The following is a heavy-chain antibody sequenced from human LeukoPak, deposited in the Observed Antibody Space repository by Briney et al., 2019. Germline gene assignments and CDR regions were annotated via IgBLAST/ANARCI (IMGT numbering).Heavy chain of an antibody. CDR2: IYTSGST. CDR3: ARGRVSRGVIDY. Sequence: PSETLSLTCTVSGGSISSGSYYWSWIRQPAGKGLEWIGRIYTSGSTNYNPSLKSRVTISVDTSKNQFSLKLSSVTAADTAVYYCARGRVSRGVIDYWGQGTLVTVSS. CDR1: GGSISSGSYY. J-gene: IGHJ4*02. D-gene: IGHD3-10*01. V-gene: IGHV4-61*02.